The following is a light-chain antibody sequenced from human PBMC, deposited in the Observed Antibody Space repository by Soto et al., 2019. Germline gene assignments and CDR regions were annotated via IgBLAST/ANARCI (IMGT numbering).Light chain of an antibody. Sequence: QSALTQPRSVSGSPGQSVTISCTGTSSDVGGYDRVSWYQHHPGKAPKLLIFEVYNRPSGISDRFSGSKSGDTASLTISGLQAEDEADYYCISYIPSTTTHWVFGGGTKLTVL. CDR3: ISYIPSTTTHWV. CDR1: SSDVGGYDR. CDR2: EVY. J-gene: IGLJ3*02. V-gene: IGLV2-18*02.